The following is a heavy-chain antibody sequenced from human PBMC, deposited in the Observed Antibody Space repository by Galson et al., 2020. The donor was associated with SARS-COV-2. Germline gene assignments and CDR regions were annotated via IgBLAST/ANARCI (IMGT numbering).Heavy chain of an antibody. V-gene: IGHV4-30-4*08. J-gene: IGHJ4*02. Sequence: SETLSLTCTVSGGSISSGGYYWSWIRQHPGKGLEWIGYIYYSGSTYYNPSLKTRLTISVDRSKNQFSLNLSSVTAADTAVYYCARNHYYDSSGYFYYFDYWGQGTLVTVSS. D-gene: IGHD3-22*01. CDR2: IYYSGST. CDR1: GGSISSGGYY. CDR3: ARNHYYDSSGYFYYFDY.